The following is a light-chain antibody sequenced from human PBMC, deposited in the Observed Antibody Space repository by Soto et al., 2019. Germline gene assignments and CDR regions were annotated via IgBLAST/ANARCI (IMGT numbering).Light chain of an antibody. Sequence: QSALAQPASVSGSPGQSITISCTGTNSDVGAYPYVSWYQQHPGNAPKLLIYEVADWPSGVSDRFSGSKSGNTASLTISALQAEDEAVYYCSSYATSGTNVIFGGGTKVTVL. CDR3: SSYATSGTNVI. V-gene: IGLV2-14*03. J-gene: IGLJ2*01. CDR2: EVA. CDR1: NSDVGAYPY.